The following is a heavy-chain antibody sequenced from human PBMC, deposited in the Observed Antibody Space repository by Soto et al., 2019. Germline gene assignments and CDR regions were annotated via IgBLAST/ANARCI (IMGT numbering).Heavy chain of an antibody. CDR2: INHSGGT. CDR3: ARGSVDTVDSSGFYEY. V-gene: IGHV4-34*01. J-gene: IGHJ4*02. Sequence: PSETLCVTWAVYGGSFSGHYGSGIRQPPAMRLDWIGEINHSGGTSFNPSRKSQLTISVDTSKRQLPLKLTSVTAADRAVYYCARGSVDTVDSSGFYEYWCKGT. CDR1: GGSFSGHY. D-gene: IGHD3-22*01.